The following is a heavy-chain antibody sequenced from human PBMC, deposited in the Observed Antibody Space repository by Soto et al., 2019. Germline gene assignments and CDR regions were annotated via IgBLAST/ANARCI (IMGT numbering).Heavy chain of an antibody. CDR3: AGPLGLYAPFDY. V-gene: IGHV3-21*01. J-gene: IGHJ4*02. CDR2: ISSSSSYI. D-gene: IGHD2-8*01. Sequence: GGSLRLSCAASGFTFSSYSMNWVRQAPGKGLEWVSSISSSSSYIYYADSVKGRFTISRDNAKNSLYLQMNSLRAEDTAVYYCAGPLGLYAPFDYWGQGTLVTVSS. CDR1: GFTFSSYS.